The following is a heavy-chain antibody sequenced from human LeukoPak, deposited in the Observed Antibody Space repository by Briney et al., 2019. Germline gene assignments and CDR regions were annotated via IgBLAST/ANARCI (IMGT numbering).Heavy chain of an antibody. Sequence: GGTLRLSCAASGFSFRGYSMSWGRQAPGKGLERVSFISRDSRDIYHTDSVRGRFTISRDNAKTSLYLQMNSLRAHDTAVYYCARDLPAAVDWGQGTLVTVSS. CDR3: ARDLPAAVD. CDR2: ISRDSRDI. J-gene: IGHJ4*02. V-gene: IGHV3-21*01. CDR1: GFSFRGYS. D-gene: IGHD2-2*01.